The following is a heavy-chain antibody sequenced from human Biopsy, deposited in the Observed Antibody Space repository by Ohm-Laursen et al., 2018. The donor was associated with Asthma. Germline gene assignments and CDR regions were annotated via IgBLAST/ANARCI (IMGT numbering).Heavy chain of an antibody. D-gene: IGHD3-10*01. Sequence: SLRLSCTASGFSISSYAMHWVRQAPGKGLEWVTLIWHDGSKKYYSESVKGRFTIARDNSKNTLYLQMNSLRVEDTAVYYCARGREGSGSYFTSHWFDPWGQGTLVTVSS. J-gene: IGHJ5*02. CDR1: GFSISSYA. CDR3: ARGREGSGSYFTSHWFDP. V-gene: IGHV3-33*01. CDR2: IWHDGSKK.